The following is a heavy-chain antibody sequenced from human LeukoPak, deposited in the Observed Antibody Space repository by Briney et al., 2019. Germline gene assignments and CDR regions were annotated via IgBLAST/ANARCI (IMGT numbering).Heavy chain of an antibody. V-gene: IGHV3-64*04. CDR1: GFTFSNYA. D-gene: IGHD5-18*01. CDR3: ARDRAGYSYGTYFDY. J-gene: IGHJ4*02. CDR2: ISSNGGST. Sequence: GGSLRLSCSASGFTFSNYAMHWVRQAPGKGLEYVSAISSNGGSTYYADSVKGRFTISRDNSKNTLYLQMNSLRAEDTAVYYCARDRAGYSYGTYFDYWGQGTLVTVSS.